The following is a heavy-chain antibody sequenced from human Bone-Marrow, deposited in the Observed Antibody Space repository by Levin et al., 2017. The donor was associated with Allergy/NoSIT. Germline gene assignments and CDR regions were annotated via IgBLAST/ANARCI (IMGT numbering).Heavy chain of an antibody. CDR1: GFTFSGSA. V-gene: IGHV3-73*01. J-gene: IGHJ6*03. Sequence: GESLKISCAASGFTFSGSAMHWVRQASGKGLEWVGRIRSKANSYATAYAASVKGRFTISRDDSKNTAYLQMNSLKTEDTAVYYCTRRGWVWFRELLEFYLHSEIDYYYYYMDVWGKGTTVTVSS. CDR2: IRSKANSYAT. CDR3: TRRGWVWFRELLEFYLHSEIDYYYYYMDV. D-gene: IGHD3-10*01.